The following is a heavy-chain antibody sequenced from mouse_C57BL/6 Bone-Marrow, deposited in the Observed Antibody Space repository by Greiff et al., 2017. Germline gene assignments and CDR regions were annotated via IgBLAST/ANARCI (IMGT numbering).Heavy chain of an antibody. D-gene: IGHD1-1*01. J-gene: IGHJ1*03. Sequence: EVKLVESGGGLVKPGGSLKLSCAASGFTFSDYGMHWVRQAPEKGLEWVAYISSGSSTIYYADTVKGRFTISRDNAKNTLFLQMTSLRSEDTAMYYCARPYYYGSSYGGYFDVWGTGTTVTVSS. CDR3: ARPYYYGSSYGGYFDV. CDR2: ISSGSSTI. CDR1: GFTFSDYG. V-gene: IGHV5-17*01.